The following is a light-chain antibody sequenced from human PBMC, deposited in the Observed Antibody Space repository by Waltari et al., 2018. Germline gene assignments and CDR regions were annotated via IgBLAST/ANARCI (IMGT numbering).Light chain of an antibody. CDR2: QDS. CDR3: QAWDSSTVV. Sequence: SYQLTQPPSVSVSPAQTASITCPGETLGHKAACWYQQKPGLSPVLVIYQDSKRPSGIPGRFSGSNSGNTATLTISGTQAMDEADYYCQAWDSSTVVFGGGTKLTVL. J-gene: IGLJ2*01. V-gene: IGLV3-1*01. CDR1: TLGHKA.